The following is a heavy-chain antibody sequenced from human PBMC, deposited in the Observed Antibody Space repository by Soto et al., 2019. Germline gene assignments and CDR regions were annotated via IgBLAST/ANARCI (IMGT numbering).Heavy chain of an antibody. V-gene: IGHV2-5*01. CDR2: IYWNDDR. Sequence: QITLKESGPTLVKPTQTLTLTCTFSGFSFSTSGVGVGWIRQPPGKALDWLALIYWNDDRRYSPSLKSRLTLTKDTSKNPVFLTMTNMDPVDTATYYCVSGSFPNWFDPWCQGTLVTVSS. CDR1: GFSFSTSGVG. D-gene: IGHD3-10*01. CDR3: VSGSFPNWFDP. J-gene: IGHJ5*02.